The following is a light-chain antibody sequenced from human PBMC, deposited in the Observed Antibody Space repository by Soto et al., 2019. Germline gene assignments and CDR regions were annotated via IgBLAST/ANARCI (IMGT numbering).Light chain of an antibody. CDR3: QQRSNWPPS. Sequence: EIVLTQSPATLSLSPGERATLSCRASQRVSSYLAWYQQKPGQAPRLLIYDASNRATGIPARFSGSGSGTDFNLTISRLEPEDFAVYYCQQRSNWPPSFGGGTKVEIK. V-gene: IGKV3-11*01. CDR2: DAS. J-gene: IGKJ4*01. CDR1: QRVSSY.